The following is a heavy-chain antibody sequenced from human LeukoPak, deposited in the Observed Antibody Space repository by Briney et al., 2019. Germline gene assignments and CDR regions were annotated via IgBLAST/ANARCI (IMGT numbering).Heavy chain of an antibody. D-gene: IGHD6-13*01. J-gene: IGHJ4*02. CDR1: GYTFTSYY. CDR2: INPSSGST. V-gene: IGHV1-46*01. Sequence: ASAKVSCKASGYTFTSYYMHWVRQAPGQGLEWMGIINPSSGSTSYAQKFQGRVTMTRDTSTSTVYMQLSSLRAEDTAVYYCVRDGSGVAAVWEWEMIHWGQGTLVTVSS. CDR3: VRDGSGVAAVWEWEMIH.